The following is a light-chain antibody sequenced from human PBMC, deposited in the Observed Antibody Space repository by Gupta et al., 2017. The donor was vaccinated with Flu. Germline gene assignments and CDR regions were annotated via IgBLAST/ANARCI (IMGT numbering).Light chain of an antibody. V-gene: IGKV1-8*01. J-gene: IGKJ4*01. Sequence: AIRMTQSPSSFSASTGDRVTITCRASQGISSYLAWYQQKPGKAPKLLIYAASTWQTGVPSRFSGSGSGTDVTLTISCRQSEDFATYYCQHYDSYPLLTFGGGTKVEIK. CDR2: AAS. CDR1: QGISSY. CDR3: QHYDSYPLLT.